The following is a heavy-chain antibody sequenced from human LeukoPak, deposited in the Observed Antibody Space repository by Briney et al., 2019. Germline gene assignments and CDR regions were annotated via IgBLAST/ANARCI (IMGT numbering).Heavy chain of an antibody. D-gene: IGHD2-2*01. Sequence: GGSLRLSCATSGFTFTNYGINWARQAPGKGLEWVSYISNSAILYADSVKGRFTISRDNARNSLYLQMNSLRAEDTAVYYCARAPRDIVVVPAAPPYYFGYWGQGTLVTVSS. CDR1: GFTFTNYG. V-gene: IGHV3-48*01. J-gene: IGHJ4*02. CDR2: ISNSAI. CDR3: ARAPRDIVVVPAAPPYYFGY.